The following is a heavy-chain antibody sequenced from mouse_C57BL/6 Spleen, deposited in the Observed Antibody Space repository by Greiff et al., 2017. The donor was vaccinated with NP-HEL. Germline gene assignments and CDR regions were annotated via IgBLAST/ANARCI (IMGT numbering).Heavy chain of an antibody. CDR1: GYTFTSYW. CDR2: IDPSDSET. J-gene: IGHJ2*01. CDR3: ARDGSSSYCDY. D-gene: IGHD1-1*01. Sequence: QVQLKQSGAELVRPGSSVKLSCKASGYTFTSYWMHWVKQRPIQGLEWIGNIDPSDSETHYNQKFKDKATLTVDKSSSTAYMQLSSLTSEDSAVYYCARDGSSSYCDYGGQGTTLTVSS. V-gene: IGHV1-52*01.